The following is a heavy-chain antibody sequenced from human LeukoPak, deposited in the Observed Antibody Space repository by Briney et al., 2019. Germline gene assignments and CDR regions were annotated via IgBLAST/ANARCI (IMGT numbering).Heavy chain of an antibody. CDR1: GYTFTGYY. Sequence: ASVKVSCKASGYTFTGYYMHWVRQAPGQGLEWMGRINPNSGGTNYAQKFQGRVTMTRDTSISTAYMELSRLRSDDTAVYYCARAQMATIYAFDIWGQGTMATVSS. V-gene: IGHV1-2*06. CDR3: ARAQMATIYAFDI. D-gene: IGHD5-24*01. J-gene: IGHJ3*02. CDR2: INPNSGGT.